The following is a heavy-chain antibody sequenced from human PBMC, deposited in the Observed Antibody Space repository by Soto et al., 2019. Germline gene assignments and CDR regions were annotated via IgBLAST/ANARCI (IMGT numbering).Heavy chain of an antibody. Sequence: PSETLSLTWTVSGYSISSGCYWSLIRQPPGKGRECIASIYHGGTTFYNPSLKSRITISVDTSNNQFSLKLTSVTAADTAVYYCARVHVMVVAGSTFDYWGHGTLVTVSS. V-gene: IGHV4-38-2*02. J-gene: IGHJ4*01. D-gene: IGHD6-19*01. CDR3: ARVHVMVVAGSTFDY. CDR2: IYHGGTT. CDR1: GYSISSGCY.